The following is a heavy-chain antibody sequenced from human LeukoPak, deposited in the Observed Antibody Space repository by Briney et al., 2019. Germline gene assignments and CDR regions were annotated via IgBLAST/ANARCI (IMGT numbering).Heavy chain of an antibody. D-gene: IGHD3-16*01. V-gene: IGHV1-69*13. Sequence: GASVKVSCKASGGTFSSYAISWVRQAPGQGLEWMGGIIPIFGTANYAQKFQGRVTITADESTSTAYMELSSLRSEDTAVYYCARGQPYDYVWGSSNNWFDPWGQGTLVTVSS. CDR2: IIPIFGTA. CDR1: GGTFSSYA. CDR3: ARGQPYDYVWGSSNNWFDP. J-gene: IGHJ5*02.